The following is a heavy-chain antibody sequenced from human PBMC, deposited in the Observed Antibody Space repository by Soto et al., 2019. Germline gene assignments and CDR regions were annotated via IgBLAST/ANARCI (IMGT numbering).Heavy chain of an antibody. D-gene: IGHD6-6*01. J-gene: IGHJ4*02. Sequence: SETLSLTCTVSGGSISSYYWSWIRQPPGKGLEWIGYIYYSGSTNYNPSLKSRVTISVDTSKNQFSLKLSSVTAADTAVYYCARQEDSSSLGYFDYWGQGTLVTVSS. CDR1: GGSISSYY. CDR2: IYYSGST. CDR3: ARQEDSSSLGYFDY. V-gene: IGHV4-59*08.